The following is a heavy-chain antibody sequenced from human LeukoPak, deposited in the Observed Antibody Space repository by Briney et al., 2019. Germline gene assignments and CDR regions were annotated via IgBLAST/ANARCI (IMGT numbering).Heavy chain of an antibody. Sequence: GGSLRLSCSASGFTLSSYAMHWVRQAPGKGLEYVSAISSNGGSTYYADSVKGRFTISRDNSKNTLYLQMSSLRAEDTAVYYCVKDPHYYGSGSWVLEYWGQGTLVTVSS. CDR2: ISSNGGST. CDR1: GFTLSSYA. V-gene: IGHV3-64D*06. J-gene: IGHJ4*02. D-gene: IGHD3-10*01. CDR3: VKDPHYYGSGSWVLEY.